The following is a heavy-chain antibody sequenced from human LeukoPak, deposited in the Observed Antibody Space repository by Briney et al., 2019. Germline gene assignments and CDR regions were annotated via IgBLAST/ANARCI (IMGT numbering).Heavy chain of an antibody. CDR2: IIPIFGTA. CDR3: ARSSSSDYYYYYYMDV. Sequence: ASVKVSCKASGGAFSSYAISWVRQAPGQGLEWMGGIIPIFGTAYYAQKFQGRVTITTDESTSTAYMELSSLRSEDTAVYYCARSSSSDYYYYYYMDVWGKGTTVTVSS. V-gene: IGHV1-69*05. D-gene: IGHD6-6*01. CDR1: GGAFSSYA. J-gene: IGHJ6*03.